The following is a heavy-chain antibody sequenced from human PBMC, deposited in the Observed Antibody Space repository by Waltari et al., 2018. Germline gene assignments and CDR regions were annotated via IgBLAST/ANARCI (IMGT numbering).Heavy chain of an antibody. Sequence: QVQLVESGGGVVQPGGSLRLSCAASGFTFSNYAMHWVRQSPGKGLEWVAVMSYDGKNSYYADAMKGRFSISRDNSKNTLYLQSNSLRPEDTAVYHCARDSWASHTGVVTYYYHMDVWGKGTTVTVSS. D-gene: IGHD5-18*01. CDR2: MSYDGKNS. J-gene: IGHJ6*03. CDR3: ARDSWASHTGVVTYYYHMDV. V-gene: IGHV3-30*04. CDR1: GFTFSNYA.